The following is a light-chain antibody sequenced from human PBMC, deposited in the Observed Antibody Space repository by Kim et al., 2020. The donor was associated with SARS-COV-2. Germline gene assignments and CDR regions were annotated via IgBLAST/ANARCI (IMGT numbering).Light chain of an antibody. CDR2: TSD. CDR1: TSNIGTNS. Sequence: QPVLTQPPSASGTPGQSVTISCSGSTSNIGTNSVNWYQQVPGTAPKLVIYTSDLRPSGVPDRFSGSKSGTSASLAISGLQSEDEADYYCATWDDSLNGPVFGGGTQLTVL. V-gene: IGLV1-44*01. CDR3: ATWDDSLNGPV. J-gene: IGLJ3*02.